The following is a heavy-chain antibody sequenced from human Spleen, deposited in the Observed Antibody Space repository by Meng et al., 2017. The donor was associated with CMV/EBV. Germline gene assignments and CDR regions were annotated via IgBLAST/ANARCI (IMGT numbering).Heavy chain of an antibody. D-gene: IGHD3-3*01. V-gene: IGHV3-23*01. CDR2: ISGSGGST. Sequence: GGSLRLSCAASGFTFSSYAMSWVRQAPGKGLEWVSAISGSGGSTYYADSVKGRFTISRDNSKNTLNLQMNSLRAEDTAVYYCAKSGVDYDFWGTYYPNEGYYFDYWGQGTLVTVSS. CDR1: GFTFSSYA. CDR3: AKSGVDYDFWGTYYPNEGYYFDY. J-gene: IGHJ4*02.